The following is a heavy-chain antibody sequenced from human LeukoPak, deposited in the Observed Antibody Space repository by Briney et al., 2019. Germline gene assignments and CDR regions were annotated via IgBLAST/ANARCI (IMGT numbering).Heavy chain of an antibody. D-gene: IGHD3-3*01. J-gene: IGHJ4*02. CDR1: GFTFSSYA. V-gene: IGHV3-23*01. CDR3: AKNTSGTYLDY. Sequence: GGSLRLSCAASGFTFSSYAMSWVRQAPGKGLEWVSAISGSGGSTYYADSVKGRFTLSRDNSKNMVYLQMNSLRAEDTAVYCCAKNTSGTYLDYWGQGILVTVSS. CDR2: ISGSGGST.